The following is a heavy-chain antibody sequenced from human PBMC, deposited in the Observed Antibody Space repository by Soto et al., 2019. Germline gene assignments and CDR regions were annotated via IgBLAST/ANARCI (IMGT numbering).Heavy chain of an antibody. J-gene: IGHJ4*02. D-gene: IGHD5-12*01. CDR2: INAGNGNT. Sequence: GASVKVSCKASGYTFTSYAMHWVRQAPGQRLEWMGWINAGNGNTKYSQKFQGRVTITRDTSASTAYMELSSLRSEDTAVYYCVKVLSPRRSGYDGHFDYWGRGTLVTVSS. CDR3: VKVLSPRRSGYDGHFDY. V-gene: IGHV1-3*01. CDR1: GYTFTSYA.